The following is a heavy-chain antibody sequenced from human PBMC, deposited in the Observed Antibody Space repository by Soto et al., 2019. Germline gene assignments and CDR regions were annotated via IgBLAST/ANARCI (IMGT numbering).Heavy chain of an antibody. CDR1: GFTFSSYG. V-gene: IGHV3-30*18. J-gene: IGHJ4*02. D-gene: IGHD2-21*02. Sequence: GGSLRLSCAASGFTFSSYGMHWVRQAPGKGLEWVAVISYDGSNKYYADSVKGRFTISRDNSKNTLYLQMNSLRAEDTAVYYCAKDRRVVLTATTDYWGQGTLVTVSS. CDR3: AKDRRVVLTATTDY. CDR2: ISYDGSNK.